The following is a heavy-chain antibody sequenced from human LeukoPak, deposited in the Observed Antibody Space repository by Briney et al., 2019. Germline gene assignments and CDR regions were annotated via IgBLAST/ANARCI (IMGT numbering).Heavy chain of an antibody. D-gene: IGHD6-13*01. V-gene: IGHV3-30-3*01. CDR1: GFTFSSYA. Sequence: GGSLRLFCAASGFTFSSYAMHWVRQAPGKGLAWVAVISYDGSNKYYADSVKGRFTISRDNSKNTLYLQMNSLRAEDTAVYYCAGSSWHYYFDYWGQGTLVTVSS. CDR3: AGSSWHYYFDY. CDR2: ISYDGSNK. J-gene: IGHJ4*02.